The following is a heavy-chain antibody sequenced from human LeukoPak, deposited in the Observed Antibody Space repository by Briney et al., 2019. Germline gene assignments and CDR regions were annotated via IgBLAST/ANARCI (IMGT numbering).Heavy chain of an antibody. CDR3: ACHNLYDSSGDSRYYFDY. Sequence: SETLSLTCVVSGYSISSGYHWGWIRQPPGKGLEWIGSMSHSGSTYYNPSLKSRVTISVDTSKNQFSVKLRSVTAADSAVYYCACHNLYDSSGDSRYYFDYWGQGTLVTVSS. D-gene: IGHD3-22*01. CDR2: MSHSGST. CDR1: GYSISSGYH. J-gene: IGHJ4*02. V-gene: IGHV4-38-2*01.